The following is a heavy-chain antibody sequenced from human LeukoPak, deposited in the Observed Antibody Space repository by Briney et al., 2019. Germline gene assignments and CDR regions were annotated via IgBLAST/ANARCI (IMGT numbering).Heavy chain of an antibody. D-gene: IGHD2-2*01. CDR1: GGTFSSYA. J-gene: IGHJ6*03. CDR3: ARVGCSSTSCYDYYYMDV. V-gene: IGHV1-18*01. Sequence: GASVKVSCKASGGTFSSYAISWVRQAPGQGLEWMGWISAYNGNTNYAQKLQGRVTMTTDTSTSTAYMELRSLRSDDTAVYYCARVGCSSTSCYDYYYMDVWGKGTTVTVSS. CDR2: ISAYNGNT.